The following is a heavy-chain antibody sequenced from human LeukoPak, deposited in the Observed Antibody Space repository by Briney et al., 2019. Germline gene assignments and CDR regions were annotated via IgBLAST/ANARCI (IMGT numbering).Heavy chain of an antibody. CDR1: GYTFTSYG. V-gene: IGHV1-18*01. D-gene: IGHD4-17*01. CDR3: ARDLDLTTVTCLDY. J-gene: IGHJ4*02. CDR2: ISAYNGNT. Sequence: ASVKVSCKASGYTFTSYGISWVRQAPGHGLEWMGWISAYNGNTNYAQKLQGRVTMTTDTSTSTAYMELRSLRSDDTAVYYCARDLDLTTVTCLDYWGQGTLLTVSS.